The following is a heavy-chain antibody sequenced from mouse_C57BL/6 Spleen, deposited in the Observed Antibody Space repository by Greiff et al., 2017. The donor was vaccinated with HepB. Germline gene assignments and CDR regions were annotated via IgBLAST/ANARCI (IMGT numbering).Heavy chain of an antibody. Sequence: VQLQESGAELMKPGASVKLSCKATGYTFTGYWIEWVKQRPGHGLEWIGEILPGSGSTNYNEKFKGKATFTADTSSNTAYMQLSSLTTEDSAIYYCARWGYGNYGRVAAWFAYWGQGTLVTVSA. D-gene: IGHD2-10*02. V-gene: IGHV1-9*01. J-gene: IGHJ3*01. CDR1: GYTFTGYW. CDR3: ARWGYGNYGRVAAWFAY. CDR2: ILPGSGST.